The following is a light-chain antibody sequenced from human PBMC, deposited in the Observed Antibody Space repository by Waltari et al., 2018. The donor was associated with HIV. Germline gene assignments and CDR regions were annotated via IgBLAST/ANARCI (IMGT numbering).Light chain of an antibody. Sequence: QSALTQPRSVSGSPGQSVTISCAGSTTNVGTYYYFSWYHQKSGEAPRLILYDVDQRPSGVPGRFSGARSGDTASLTISGLQAEDEGDFYCCSYGGSWSFVFGGGTRVTVL. J-gene: IGLJ2*01. CDR1: TTNVGTYYY. V-gene: IGLV2-11*01. CDR3: CSYGGSWSFV. CDR2: DVD.